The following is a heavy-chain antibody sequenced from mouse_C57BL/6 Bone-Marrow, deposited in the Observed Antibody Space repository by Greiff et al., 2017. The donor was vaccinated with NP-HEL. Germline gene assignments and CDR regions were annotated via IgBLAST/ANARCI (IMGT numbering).Heavy chain of an antibody. CDR3: ARSNCGIYYYGSRHFDY. D-gene: IGHD1-1*01. CDR1: GYAFTNYL. J-gene: IGHJ2*01. Sequence: VQLQQPGAELVRPGASVKLSCKASGYAFTNYLMDWVKQRPGRGLEWIGGIDPRSGGTKYNEKFKGKATLTADKSSSTAYMQLSSLTSEDSAVYFCARSNCGIYYYGSRHFDYWGQGTTLTVSS. V-gene: IGHV1-54*01. CDR2: IDPRSGGT.